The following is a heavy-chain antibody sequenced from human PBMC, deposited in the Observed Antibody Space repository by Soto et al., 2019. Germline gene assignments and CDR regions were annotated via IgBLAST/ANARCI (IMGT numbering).Heavy chain of an antibody. D-gene: IGHD2-21*01. CDR2: LNQDGSQK. CDR1: GFTFSAHW. V-gene: IGHV3-7*05. CDR3: VRESCVGGWCKGYFQE. J-gene: IGHJ1*01. Sequence: EVQLVASGGDLVQPGGSLRISCAASGFTFSAHWLTWVRQAPGKRLEYVATLNQDGSQKYYVDSVKGRFTISRDNARNSLYLQMNSLRVEDTAVYFCVRESCVGGWCKGYFQEWGQGTRVTVSS.